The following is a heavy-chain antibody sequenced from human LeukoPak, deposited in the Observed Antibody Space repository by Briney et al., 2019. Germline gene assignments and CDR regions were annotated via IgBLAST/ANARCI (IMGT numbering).Heavy chain of an antibody. D-gene: IGHD3-3*01. CDR2: IYYSGST. Sequence: SETLSLTCTVSGGSISSYSRSWIRQPPGKGLEWIGYIYYSGSTNYNPSLKSRVTISVDTSKNQFSLKLSSVTAADTAVYYCARAHLSTIFGVVIPPYSFDYWGQGTLVTVSS. CDR3: ARAHLSTIFGVVIPPYSFDY. J-gene: IGHJ4*02. V-gene: IGHV4-59*01. CDR1: GGSISSYS.